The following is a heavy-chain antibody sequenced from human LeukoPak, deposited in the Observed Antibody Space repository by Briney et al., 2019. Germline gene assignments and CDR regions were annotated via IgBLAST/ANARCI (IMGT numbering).Heavy chain of an antibody. V-gene: IGHV4-38-2*01. Sequence: SETLSLTCAVSGYSISSGYYWGWIRQPPGKGPEWIGSIYHSGSTYYNPSLKSRVTISVDTSKNQFSLKLSSVTAADTAVYYCARLFEPPMIVVVPAAPDYWGQGTLVTVSS. D-gene: IGHD2-2*01. J-gene: IGHJ4*02. CDR2: IYHSGST. CDR3: ARLFEPPMIVVVPAAPDY. CDR1: GYSISSGYY.